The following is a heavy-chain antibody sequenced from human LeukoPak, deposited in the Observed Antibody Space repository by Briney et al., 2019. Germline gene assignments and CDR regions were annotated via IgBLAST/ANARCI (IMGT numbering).Heavy chain of an antibody. CDR2: IIPILGIA. CDR1: GGNLSSYA. J-gene: IGHJ4*02. Sequence: SVKVSCKASGGNLSSYAISWVRQAPGQGLEWMGRIIPILGIANYAQKFQGRVTITADKSTSTAYMELSSLRSEDTAVYYCARGTGVDYFDYWGQGTLVTVSS. CDR3: ARGTGVDYFDY. V-gene: IGHV1-69*04. D-gene: IGHD4-23*01.